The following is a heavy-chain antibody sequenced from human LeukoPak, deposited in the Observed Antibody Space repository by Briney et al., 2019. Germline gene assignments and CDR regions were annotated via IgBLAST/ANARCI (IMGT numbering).Heavy chain of an antibody. V-gene: IGHV4-59*11. CDR2: VSYSGST. CDR1: GGSISGHY. J-gene: IGHJ4*02. CDR3: ARGGASSRYFGY. Sequence: PSETLSLTCTVPGGSISGHYWSWIRQPPGKGLEWIGFVSYSGSTNYNPSFNGRVTISLDTSKSQFSLSLNSVTAADTAVYFCARGGASSRYFGYWGQGTLVTVSS. D-gene: IGHD1-26*01.